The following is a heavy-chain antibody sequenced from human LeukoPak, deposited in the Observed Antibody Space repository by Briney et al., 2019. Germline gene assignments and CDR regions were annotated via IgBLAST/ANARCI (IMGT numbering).Heavy chain of an antibody. CDR2: IRYDGSNK. CDR3: AKDLRDAFDI. V-gene: IGHV3-30*02. CDR1: GFTFSSYA. J-gene: IGHJ3*02. Sequence: GGSLRLSCAASGFTFSSYAMHWVRQAPGKGLEWVAFIRYDGSNKYYADSVKGRFTISRDNSKNTLYLQMNSLRAEDTPVYYCAKDLRDAFDIWGQETMDTVPS.